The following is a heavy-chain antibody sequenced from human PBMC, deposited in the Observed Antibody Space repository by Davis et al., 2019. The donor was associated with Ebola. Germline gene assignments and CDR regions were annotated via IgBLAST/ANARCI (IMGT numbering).Heavy chain of an antibody. D-gene: IGHD2-15*01. V-gene: IGHV3-13*01. J-gene: IGHJ4*02. CDR2: TGTTGDT. Sequence: GESLKISCAASGFTFSRYDMNWVRQATGKGLEWVSATGTTGDTYYPGSVRGRFTVSRDDAKNSFYLQMDSLRVEDTAVYYCARAPPGSRFRLDHWGQGTLVTVSS. CDR3: ARAPPGSRFRLDH. CDR1: GFTFSRYD.